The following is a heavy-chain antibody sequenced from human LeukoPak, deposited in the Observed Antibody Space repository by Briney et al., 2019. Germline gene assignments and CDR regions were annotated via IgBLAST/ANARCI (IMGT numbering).Heavy chain of an antibody. Sequence: PGGSLRLSCAASGFTFSTYWMTWVRQAPGKGLEWVANINRDASEKNYVDSVKGRFTISRDNAKNSLYLQMNSLRAEDTAVYYCARGIATGIDFFDPWGQGTLVTVSS. V-gene: IGHV3-7*01. CDR3: ARGIATGIDFFDP. J-gene: IGHJ5*02. CDR1: GFTFSTYW. CDR2: INRDASEK. D-gene: IGHD6-13*01.